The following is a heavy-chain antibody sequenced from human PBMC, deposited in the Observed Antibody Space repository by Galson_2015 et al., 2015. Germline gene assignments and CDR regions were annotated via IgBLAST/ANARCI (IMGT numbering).Heavy chain of an antibody. J-gene: IGHJ4*02. CDR1: GFTFSSYG. D-gene: IGHD6-19*01. CDR2: ISYDGSNK. Sequence: SLRLSCAASGFTFSSYGMHWVRQAPGKGLEWVAVISYDGSNKYYADSVKGRFTISRDNSKNTLYLQMNSLRAEDTAVYYCARISSSGWSYFDYWGQGTLVPVSS. V-gene: IGHV3-30*03. CDR3: ARISSSGWSYFDY.